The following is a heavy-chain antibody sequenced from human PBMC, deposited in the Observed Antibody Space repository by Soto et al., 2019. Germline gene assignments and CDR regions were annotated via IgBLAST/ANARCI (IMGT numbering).Heavy chain of an antibody. Sequence: EVQLVESGGGPVKPGGSLRLSCAASGFTFSSYSMNWVRQAPGKGLEWVSSISSSSSYIYYADSVKGRFTISRDNAKNSLYLQMNSLRAEDTAVYYCARDEVSGWYPNNVDDGFDIWGQGTMVTVSS. J-gene: IGHJ3*02. V-gene: IGHV3-21*01. CDR1: GFTFSSYS. D-gene: IGHD6-19*01. CDR2: ISSSSSYI. CDR3: ARDEVSGWYPNNVDDGFDI.